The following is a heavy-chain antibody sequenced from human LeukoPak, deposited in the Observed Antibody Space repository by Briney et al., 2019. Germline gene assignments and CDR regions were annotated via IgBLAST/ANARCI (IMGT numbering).Heavy chain of an antibody. CDR1: GFTFRSYA. D-gene: IGHD6-13*01. Sequence: GGSLRLSCAASGFTFRSYAMHWVCQAPGKGLEWVTVISYDGSNKYYADSVKGRFAISRDNSKNTLYLQMNSLRAEDTAVYYCARDRPGIAAAGTIFYWFDPWGQGTLVTVSS. J-gene: IGHJ5*02. V-gene: IGHV3-30*09. CDR3: ARDRPGIAAAGTIFYWFDP. CDR2: ISYDGSNK.